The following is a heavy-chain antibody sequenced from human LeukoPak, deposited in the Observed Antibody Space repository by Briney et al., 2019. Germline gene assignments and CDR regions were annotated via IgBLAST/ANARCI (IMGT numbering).Heavy chain of an antibody. CDR2: TYYRSKWFN. CDR1: GDSVSSSLIA. D-gene: IGHD1-14*01. CDR3: ARGRYSGLDF. Sequence: SQTLSLTCAISGDSVSSSLIAWNWIRQSPSRGLEWLGRTYYRSKWFNEYAVSVRGRINVNLDTSTNQLSLQRHSVTPEDTAVYYCARGRYSGLDFWGQGTMVTVSS. J-gene: IGHJ3*01. V-gene: IGHV6-1*01.